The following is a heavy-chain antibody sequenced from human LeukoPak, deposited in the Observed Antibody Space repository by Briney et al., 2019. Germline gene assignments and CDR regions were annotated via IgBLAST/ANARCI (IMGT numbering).Heavy chain of an antibody. CDR1: GYTFTSYD. CDR2: MNPNSGNT. Sequence: GASVKVSCKASGYTFTSYDINWVRQATEQGLEWMGWMNPNSGNTGYAQKFQGRVTMTRNTSISTAYMELSSLRSEDTAVYYCARGGGGKIRVLYGDYYNWFDPWGQGTLVTVSS. CDR3: ARGGGGKIRVLYGDYYNWFDP. D-gene: IGHD4-17*01. V-gene: IGHV1-8*02. J-gene: IGHJ5*02.